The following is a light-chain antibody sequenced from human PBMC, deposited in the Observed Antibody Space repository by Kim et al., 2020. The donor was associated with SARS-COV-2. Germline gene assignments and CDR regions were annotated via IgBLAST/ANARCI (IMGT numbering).Light chain of an antibody. J-gene: IGLJ2*01. CDR1: KLGDKY. Sequence: SYELTQPPSVSVSPGQTASITCSGDKLGDKYACWYQQKPGQSPMLVIYQDSRRPSGIPERFSGSSSGNTVTLTISGTQAMDEADYYCQAWDSSTAIFGGG. CDR2: QDS. CDR3: QAWDSSTAI. V-gene: IGLV3-1*01.